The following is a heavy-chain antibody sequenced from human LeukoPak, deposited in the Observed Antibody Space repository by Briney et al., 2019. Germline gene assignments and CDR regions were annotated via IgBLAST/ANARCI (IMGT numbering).Heavy chain of an antibody. CDR3: ARASVVYYYMDV. J-gene: IGHJ6*03. Sequence: PSETLSLTCTVSGGSISSYYWSWIRQPPGKGLECIGYIYYSGGTNYNPSLKSRVTISVDTSNNQFSLKLSSVTAADTAVYYCARASVVYYYMDVWGNGTTVTVSS. V-gene: IGHV4-59*01. CDR2: IYYSGGT. CDR1: GGSISSYY. D-gene: IGHD4-23*01.